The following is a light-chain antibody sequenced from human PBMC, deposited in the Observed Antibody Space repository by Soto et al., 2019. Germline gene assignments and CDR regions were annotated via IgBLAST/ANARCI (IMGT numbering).Light chain of an antibody. J-gene: IGLJ2*01. CDR3: SSYASGSTVV. CDR1: SSDVGGYNY. CDR2: DVS. V-gene: IGLV2-14*03. Sequence: QSALTQPASVSGSPGQSTTISCTGTSSDVGGYNYVSWYQQYPGKAPQLMIYDVSYRPSGVSDRFSGSKSGNTASLTISGLQAEDEAEYYCSSYASGSTVVFGGGTQLTVL.